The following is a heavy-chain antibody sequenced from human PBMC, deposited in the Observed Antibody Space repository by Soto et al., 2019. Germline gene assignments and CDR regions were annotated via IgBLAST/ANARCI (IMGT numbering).Heavy chain of an antibody. V-gene: IGHV3-49*03. CDR2: ISSKAYGGTT. J-gene: IGHJ6*03. CDR1: GFIFGDYA. Sequence: GGSLRLSCTVSGFIFGDYAMSWFRQAPGKGLEWVGFISSKAYGGTTEYAASVKARFTITRDDTKSIAYLQVNSRKTEDTAVYYGTRAEDYYSMDVWGKGTTVTVSS. CDR3: TRAEDYYSMDV.